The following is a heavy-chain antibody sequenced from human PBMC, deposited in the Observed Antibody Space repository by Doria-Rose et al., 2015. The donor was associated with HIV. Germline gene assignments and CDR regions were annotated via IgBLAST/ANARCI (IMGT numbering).Heavy chain of an antibody. D-gene: IGHD3-10*01. V-gene: IGHV4-4*09. CDR2: IYSSGST. Sequence: RRPPGKGLEWIGYIYSSGSTHYNSSLKSRVTISIDTSKNQFSLKLSSVTAADTAVYYCARFRPSRGIYYSLDVWGKGTTVTVSS. J-gene: IGHJ6*03. CDR3: ARFRPSRGIYYSLDV.